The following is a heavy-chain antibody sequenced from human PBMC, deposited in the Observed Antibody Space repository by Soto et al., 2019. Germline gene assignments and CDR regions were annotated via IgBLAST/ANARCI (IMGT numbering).Heavy chain of an antibody. CDR3: AGRILGHYGKDV. CDR1: GFTFSDYW. V-gene: IGHV3-74*01. CDR2: IKGHGSIA. D-gene: IGHD7-27*01. J-gene: IGHJ6*01. Sequence: EVQLVESGGGLVQPGGSLRVSCAASGFTFSDYWIHWVRQAPGTGLMWVSRIKGHGSIANYADSVKGRFTVSRHNAKNTLYEQMDGLISADTALYSCAGRILGHYGKDVWREGISVSFSS.